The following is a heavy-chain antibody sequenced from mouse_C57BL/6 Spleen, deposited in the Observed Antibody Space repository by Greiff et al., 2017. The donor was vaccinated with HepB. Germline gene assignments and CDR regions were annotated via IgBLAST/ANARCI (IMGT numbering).Heavy chain of an antibody. Sequence: VQLQQSGPELVKPGASVKISCKASGYAFSSSWMNWVKQRPGKGLEWIGRIYPGDGDTNYNGKFKGKATLTADKSSSTAYMQLSSLTSEDSAVYFCARSLLYYYGSSWAYWGQGTLVTVSA. J-gene: IGHJ3*01. CDR2: IYPGDGDT. D-gene: IGHD1-1*01. V-gene: IGHV1-82*01. CDR3: ARSLLYYYGSSWAY. CDR1: GYAFSSSW.